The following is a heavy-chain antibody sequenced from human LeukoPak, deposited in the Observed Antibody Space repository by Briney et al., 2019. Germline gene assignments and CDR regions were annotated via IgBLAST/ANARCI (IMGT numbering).Heavy chain of an antibody. D-gene: IGHD2-2*01. CDR2: INPRGDYT. Sequence: GASVNVSCKASGYTFTNYYLHWVRQAPGQGLEWMGMINPRGDYTNYAQKFQGRVSVTSDPSTTTVYMELSSLRSDDTAVYFCARDYIASSTSVWSYYYLDVWGKGTTVTVSS. CDR1: GYTFTNYY. J-gene: IGHJ6*03. CDR3: ARDYIASSTSVWSYYYLDV. V-gene: IGHV1-46*01.